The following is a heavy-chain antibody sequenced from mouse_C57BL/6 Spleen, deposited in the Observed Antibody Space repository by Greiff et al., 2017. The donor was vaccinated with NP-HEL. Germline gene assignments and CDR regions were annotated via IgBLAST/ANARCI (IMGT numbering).Heavy chain of an antibody. CDR2: INPSTGGT. V-gene: IGHV1-42*01. CDR3: ARAPYGSSSPFDY. Sequence: VQLQQSGPELVKPGASVKISCKASGYSFTGYYMNWVKQSPEKSLEWIGEINPSTGGTTYNQKFKAKATLTVDKSSSTAYMQLKSLTSEDSAVYYCARAPYGSSSPFDYWGQGTTLTVSS. J-gene: IGHJ2*01. D-gene: IGHD1-1*01. CDR1: GYSFTGYY.